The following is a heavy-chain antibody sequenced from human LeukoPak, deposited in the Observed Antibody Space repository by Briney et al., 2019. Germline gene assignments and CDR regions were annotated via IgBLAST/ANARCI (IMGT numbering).Heavy chain of an antibody. V-gene: IGHV1-18*01. CDR2: IRPYNGDT. J-gene: IGHJ4*02. Sequence: ASVTVSCTASGYTFTSFGLGWVRQAPGHGLEYMGWIRPYNGDTNYPQNFQGRVTMTTDTSTTTAYMELRSLRSDDTAVYYCARTGPFGDVYYFDHWGQGVLVTVSS. CDR1: GYTFTSFG. CDR3: ARTGPFGDVYYFDH. D-gene: IGHD4-17*01.